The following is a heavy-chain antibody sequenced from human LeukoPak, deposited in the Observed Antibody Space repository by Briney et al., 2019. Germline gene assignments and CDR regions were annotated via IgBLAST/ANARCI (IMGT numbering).Heavy chain of an antibody. CDR2: IIPILGIA. Sequence: GASVKVSCKASGGTFSSYAISWVRQAPGQALEWMGRIIPILGIANYAQKFQGRVTITADKSTSTAYMELSSLRSEDTAVYYCARSGIGGYESGFDYWGQGTLVTVSS. CDR1: GGTFSSYA. J-gene: IGHJ4*02. V-gene: IGHV1-69*04. D-gene: IGHD5-12*01. CDR3: ARSGIGGYESGFDY.